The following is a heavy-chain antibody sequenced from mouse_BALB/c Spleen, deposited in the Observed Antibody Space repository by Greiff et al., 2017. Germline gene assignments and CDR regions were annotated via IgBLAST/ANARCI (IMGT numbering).Heavy chain of an antibody. J-gene: IGHJ2*01. Sequence: QVQLQQPGAELVKPGASVKLSCKASGYTFTSYWMHWVKQRPGQGLKWIGEINPSNGRTNYNEKFKSKATLTVDKSSSTAYMQLSSLTSEDSAVYYCARGDSSGYDFDYWGQGTTLTVSS. V-gene: IGHV1S81*02. CDR2: INPSNGRT. D-gene: IGHD3-2*01. CDR3: ARGDSSGYDFDY. CDR1: GYTFTSYW.